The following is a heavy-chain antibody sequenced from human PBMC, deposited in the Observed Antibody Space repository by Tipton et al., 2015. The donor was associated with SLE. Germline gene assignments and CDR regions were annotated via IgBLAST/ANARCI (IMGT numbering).Heavy chain of an antibody. V-gene: IGHV4-34*08. CDR3: ATRTLHEQPAYNWFDP. CDR1: GFTFSNY. CDR2: INHSGST. Sequence: LRLSCAASGFTFSNYWSWIRQPPGKGLEWIGEINHSGSTNYNPSLKSRVTISVDTSKNQFSLKLSSVTAADTALYYCATRTLHEQPAYNWFDPWGQGTLVTVSS. D-gene: IGHD6-13*01. J-gene: IGHJ5*02.